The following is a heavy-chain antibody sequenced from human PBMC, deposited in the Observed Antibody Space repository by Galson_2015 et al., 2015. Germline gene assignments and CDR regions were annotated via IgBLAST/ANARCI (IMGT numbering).Heavy chain of an antibody. Sequence: SLRLSCAASGFTFSSYAMSWVRQAPGKGLEWLSTVTGSGGSTYYADSVKGRFTISRDNSKNTLYLQMHILSAEDTAVYYCAKDRLSVVVVAATHFDSWGQGTLVTVSS. CDR2: VTGSGGST. J-gene: IGHJ4*02. CDR3: AKDRLSVVVVAATHFDS. CDR1: GFTFSSYA. D-gene: IGHD2-15*01. V-gene: IGHV3-23*01.